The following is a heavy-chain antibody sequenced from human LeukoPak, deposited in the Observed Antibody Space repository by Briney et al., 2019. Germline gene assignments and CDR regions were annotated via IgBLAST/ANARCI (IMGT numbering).Heavy chain of an antibody. CDR2: IRYDGSNK. Sequence: GGSLRLSCAASGFTLSSYGMHWVRQAPGKGLEWVAFIRYDGSNKYYADSVKGRFTISRDNSKNTLYLQMNSLRAEDTAVYYCAKAALYNWNYLRIDYWGQGTLVTVSS. V-gene: IGHV3-30*02. CDR1: GFTLSSYG. J-gene: IGHJ4*02. CDR3: AKAALYNWNYLRIDY. D-gene: IGHD1-7*01.